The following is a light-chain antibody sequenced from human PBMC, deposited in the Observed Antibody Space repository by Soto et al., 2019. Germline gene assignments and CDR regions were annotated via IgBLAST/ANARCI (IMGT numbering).Light chain of an antibody. Sequence: EIGLTQSPATLSLSPGERATLSCRASQSVSSYLAWYQQKPGQAPRLLIYDAYNRATGIPARFSGSGSGTDFTLTISSLEPEDFAFYYCQQRSNWPLTFGGGTKVEIK. J-gene: IGKJ4*01. V-gene: IGKV3-11*01. CDR2: DAY. CDR3: QQRSNWPLT. CDR1: QSVSSY.